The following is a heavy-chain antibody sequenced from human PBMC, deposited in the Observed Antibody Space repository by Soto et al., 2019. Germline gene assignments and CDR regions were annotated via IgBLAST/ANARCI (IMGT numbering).Heavy chain of an antibody. J-gene: IGHJ6*02. CDR2: IYHSGRT. CDR1: GDSISSGGYF. Sequence: QLQLQESDAGLVKPSQTLSLACSVSGDSISSGGYFWTWNRQPPGKGLEWIGHIYHSGRTQYNPSLQSRATISLDKTRNNFSLRLASVTAVDTAVYYCARAHTQLRFLERLPYGMDVWGQGTAVNVSS. CDR3: ARAHTQLRFLERLPYGMDV. V-gene: IGHV4-30-2*01. D-gene: IGHD3-3*01.